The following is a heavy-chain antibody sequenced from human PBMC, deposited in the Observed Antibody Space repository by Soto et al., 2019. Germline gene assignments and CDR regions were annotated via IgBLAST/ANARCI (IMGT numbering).Heavy chain of an antibody. D-gene: IGHD3-22*01. CDR3: AKNPGYYYDSTGYHFDY. Sequence: EVQLLESGGGLVQPGGSLRLSCAASEFTFSNYAMSWVRQAPGKGLEWVSAISYGGGTTYYADSVKGRFTISRDNSKHTISLQMNSLRAEDTAVYYCAKNPGYYYDSTGYHFDYWGQGTLVTVSS. V-gene: IGHV3-23*01. J-gene: IGHJ4*02. CDR1: EFTFSNYA. CDR2: ISYGGGTT.